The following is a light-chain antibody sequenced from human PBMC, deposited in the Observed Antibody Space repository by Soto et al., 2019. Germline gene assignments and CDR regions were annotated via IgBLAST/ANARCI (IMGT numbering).Light chain of an antibody. J-gene: IGLJ2*01. CDR3: CSYADNYFVV. CDR2: SVN. CDR1: SSDVGGYNY. Sequence: QFALTQPRSVSGSPGQSVTISCTGTSSDVGGYNYVSWYQQHPGKAPKLMIYSVNERPSGVPDRFSGSKSGNTASLTISALQAEDEADYYCCSYADNYFVVFGGGTKLTVL. V-gene: IGLV2-11*01.